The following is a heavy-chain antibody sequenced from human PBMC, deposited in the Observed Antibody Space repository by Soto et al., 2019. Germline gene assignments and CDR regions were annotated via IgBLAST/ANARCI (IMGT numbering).Heavy chain of an antibody. CDR2: IHNSGST. CDR3: ATYRVPTI. D-gene: IGHD2-2*02. V-gene: IGHV4-59*01. CDR1: GDSISNYW. J-gene: IGHJ4*02. Sequence: QVQLQESGPGLVKPSETLSLTCTVSGDSISNYWWSWVRQPPGKGLEWIGYIHNSGSTNYSPFFNSRATISINMSNSQFSLKLSSVTAADTAVYYCATYRVPTIWGQETLITVSS.